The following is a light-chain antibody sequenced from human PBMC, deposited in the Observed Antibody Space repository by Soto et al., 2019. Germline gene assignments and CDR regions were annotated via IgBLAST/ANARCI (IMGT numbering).Light chain of an antibody. J-gene: IGKJ5*01. V-gene: IGKV3D-20*02. CDR3: QQRRSWPPTIT. Sequence: EIVLTQSPGTLSLSPGERATLSCRXXXSVSSSYLAWYQQKPGQAPRLLIYDVSNRASGIPARFSGSGSETDFTLTISSLEPEDFAVYYCQQRRSWPPTITFGQGTRLEIK. CDR2: DVS. CDR1: XSVSSSY.